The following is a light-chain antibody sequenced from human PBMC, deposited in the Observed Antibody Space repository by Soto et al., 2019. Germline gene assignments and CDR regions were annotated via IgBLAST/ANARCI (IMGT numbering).Light chain of an antibody. Sequence: EIVLTQSPGTLSLSPGERATLSCRASQSVSSSYLAWYQQKPGQAPRLLIYWASSRATGIPDRFSGSGSGTDFTLTISRLEPEDVAVYYCQQYGSSPYTFGQGTKLEIK. CDR1: QSVSSSY. V-gene: IGKV3-20*01. J-gene: IGKJ2*01. CDR3: QQYGSSPYT. CDR2: WAS.